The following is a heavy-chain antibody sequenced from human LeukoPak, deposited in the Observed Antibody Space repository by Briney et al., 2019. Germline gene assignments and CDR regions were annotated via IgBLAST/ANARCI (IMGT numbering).Heavy chain of an antibody. CDR2: ISATGGST. V-gene: IGHV3-23*01. D-gene: IGHD6-13*01. J-gene: IGHJ4*02. CDR3: AKLGSSHY. Sequence: PGRSLRLSCAASGFTFSSYAMHWVRQAPGKGLESVSGISATGGSTYYADSVKGRFTVSRDNSKNTLYLQMNSLRAEDTAIYYCAKLGSSHYWGQGTLVTVSS. CDR1: GFTFSSYA.